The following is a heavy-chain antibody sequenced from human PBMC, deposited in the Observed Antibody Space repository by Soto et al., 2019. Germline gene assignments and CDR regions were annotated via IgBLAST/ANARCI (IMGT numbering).Heavy chain of an antibody. CDR1: GFNFRDFW. CDR2: IPSDGRDV. CDR3: TRDDSGLGIDY. D-gene: IGHD1-26*01. J-gene: IGHJ4*02. V-gene: IGHV3-74*01. Sequence: GGSLRLSCEASGFNFRDFWMHWVRQPPGKGPEWVSNIPSDGRDVSYADSVRGRFTISRDDARNTLYLQMSDLRVEDTAIYYCTRDDSGLGIDYLGQGTQVTSPQ.